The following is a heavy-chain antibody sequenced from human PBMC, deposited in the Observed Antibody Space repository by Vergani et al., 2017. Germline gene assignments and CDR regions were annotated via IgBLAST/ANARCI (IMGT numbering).Heavy chain of an antibody. Sequence: EVQLVESGGGLVQPGRSLRLSCAASGFTFDDYAMHWVRHAPGKGLEWVSGISWNSGSIGYADSVKGRFTSSRDNANNSLYLQMNSLRAEDSALYYCAKDMGTYYYDSSLDYWGQGTLVTVSS. CDR1: GFTFDDYA. V-gene: IGHV3-9*01. J-gene: IGHJ4*02. D-gene: IGHD3-22*01. CDR3: AKDMGTYYYDSSLDY. CDR2: ISWNSGSI.